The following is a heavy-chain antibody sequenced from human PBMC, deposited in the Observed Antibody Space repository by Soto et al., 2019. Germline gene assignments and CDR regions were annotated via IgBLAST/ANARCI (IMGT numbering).Heavy chain of an antibody. D-gene: IGHD6-19*01. CDR2: ISGSGGSP. V-gene: IGHV3-23*01. CDR3: AKEGTSGLYYFDY. CDR1: GFTFSNYA. J-gene: IGHJ4*02. Sequence: EVQLLESGGGLVQPGGSRRLSCAASGFTFSNYAMNWVRQAPGKGLEWVSTISGSGGSPYYADSVKGRFTISRDNSKNTLYLQMKSLRAWDSAIYYCAKEGTSGLYYFDYWGQGTLVTVSS.